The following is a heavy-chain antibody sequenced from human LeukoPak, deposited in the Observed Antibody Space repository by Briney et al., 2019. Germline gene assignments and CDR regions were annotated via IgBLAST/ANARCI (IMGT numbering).Heavy chain of an antibody. Sequence: SETLSLTCTVSSGSIFNTNWWSWVRQPPGKGLEWIGQIFHSGSTSSSPSLKSRVTISMDKSKNQISLRLTSVTAADTAVYYCARSPTKRVPEDYWGQGTLVTVSS. J-gene: IGHJ4*02. D-gene: IGHD2-2*01. CDR2: IFHSGST. CDR1: SGSIFNTNW. V-gene: IGHV4-4*02. CDR3: ARSPTKRVPEDY.